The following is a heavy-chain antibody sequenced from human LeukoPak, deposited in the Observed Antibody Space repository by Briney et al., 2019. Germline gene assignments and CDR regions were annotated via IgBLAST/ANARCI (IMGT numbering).Heavy chain of an antibody. CDR2: IYSDNT. CDR1: GFTVSSNS. V-gene: IGHV3-53*01. D-gene: IGHD3-10*01. CDR3: ARHGITMVRDVDY. J-gene: IGHJ4*02. Sequence: WGSLRLSCTVSGFTVSSNSMSWVRQVPGKGLEWVSFIYSDNTHYSDSVKGRFTISRDNSKNTLYLQMNSLRAEDTAVYYCARHGITMVRDVDYWGQGTLVTVSS.